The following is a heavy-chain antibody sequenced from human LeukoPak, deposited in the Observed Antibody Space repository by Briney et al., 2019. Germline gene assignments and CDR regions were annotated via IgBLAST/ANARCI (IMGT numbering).Heavy chain of an antibody. Sequence: PGGSLRLSCAASGFTFSNAWMTWVRQAPGKGLEWVGRIKSKRDGGTIVYAAPVKGRFTISRDDSKDTLYLQMNSLKIEDAAVYYCTTVGSAWNFDYWGQGTLVTISS. CDR1: GFTFSNAW. J-gene: IGHJ4*02. CDR3: TTVGSAWNFDY. D-gene: IGHD6-25*01. V-gene: IGHV3-15*01. CDR2: IKSKRDGGTI.